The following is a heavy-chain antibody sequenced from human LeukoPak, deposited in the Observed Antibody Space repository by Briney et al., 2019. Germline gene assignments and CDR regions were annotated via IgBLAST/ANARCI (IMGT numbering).Heavy chain of an antibody. CDR3: ARGGGSYRFDY. J-gene: IGHJ4*02. V-gene: IGHV3-74*01. CDR2: INSDGSST. Sequence: PGGSLRLSCAASGFTFSSYWMHWVRQAPGKGLVWVSRINSDGSSTTYADSVKGRFTISRDNAENTLYLQMNSQRAEDTALYYCARGGGSYRFDYWGQGILVTVSS. D-gene: IGHD1-26*01. CDR1: GFTFSSYW.